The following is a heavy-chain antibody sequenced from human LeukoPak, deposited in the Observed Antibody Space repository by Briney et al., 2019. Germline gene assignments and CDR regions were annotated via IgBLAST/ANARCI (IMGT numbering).Heavy chain of an antibody. V-gene: IGHV3-11*01. Sequence: GGSLRLSCAASGFTFSDYYMSWIRQAPGKGLEWVSYISSSGSTIYYADSVKGQFTISRDNAKNSLYLQMNSLRAEDTAVYYCARDRDVDTAMVLFDPWGQGTLVTVSS. CDR3: ARDRDVDTAMVLFDP. CDR1: GFTFSDYY. CDR2: ISSSGSTI. J-gene: IGHJ5*02. D-gene: IGHD5-18*01.